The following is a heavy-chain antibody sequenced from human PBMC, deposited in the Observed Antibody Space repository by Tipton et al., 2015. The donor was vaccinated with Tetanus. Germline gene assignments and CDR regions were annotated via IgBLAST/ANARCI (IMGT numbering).Heavy chain of an antibody. D-gene: IGHD3-22*01. CDR1: GFTFSSYA. CDR3: AKAPDYYDTSAADYYYGMDV. CDR2: ISGSGGST. Sequence: SLRLSCAASGFTFSSYAMSWVRQAPGKGLEWVSAISGSGGSTYYADSVKGRFTISRDNSKNTLYLQMNSLRAEDTAVYYCAKAPDYYDTSAADYYYGMDVWGQGTTVTVSS. J-gene: IGHJ6*02. V-gene: IGHV3-23*01.